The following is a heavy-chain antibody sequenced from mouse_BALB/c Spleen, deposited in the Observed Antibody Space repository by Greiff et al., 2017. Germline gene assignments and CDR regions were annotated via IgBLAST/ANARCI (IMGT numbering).Heavy chain of an antibody. Sequence: EVMLVESGGGLVQPGGSLRLSCAPSGFTFTDYYMSWVRQPPGKALEWLGFIRNKANGYTTEYSASVKGRFTISRDNSQSILYLQMNTLRAEDSATYYCARDPWLAYWGQGTLVTVSA. CDR3: ARDPWLAY. J-gene: IGHJ3*01. CDR2: IRNKANGYTT. V-gene: IGHV7-3*02. CDR1: GFTFTDYY.